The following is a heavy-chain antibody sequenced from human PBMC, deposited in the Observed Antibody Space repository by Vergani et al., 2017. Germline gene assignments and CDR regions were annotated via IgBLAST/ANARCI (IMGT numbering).Heavy chain of an antibody. CDR2: IYYSGST. J-gene: IGHJ6*02. D-gene: IGHD3-10*01. CDR3: ATAYGSGSLAGFGYYYYGMDV. CDR1: GGSISSGDYY. Sequence: QVQLQESGPGLVKPSQTLSLTCTVSGGSISSGDYYWSWIRQPPGKGLEWIGYIYYSGSTYYNPSLKSRVTISVDTSKNQFSLKLSSVTAADTAVYYCATAYGSGSLAGFGYYYYGMDVWGQGTTVTVSS. V-gene: IGHV4-30-4*01.